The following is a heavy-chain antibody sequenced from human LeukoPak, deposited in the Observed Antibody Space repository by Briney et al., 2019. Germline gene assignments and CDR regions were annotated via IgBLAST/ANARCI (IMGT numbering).Heavy chain of an antibody. CDR2: ISSSSSTI. D-gene: IGHD3-22*01. J-gene: IGHJ4*02. Sequence: PGGSLRLSCAASGFTFSSYSMNWVRQAPGKELEWVSYISSSSSTIYYADSVKGRFTISRDNAKNSLYLQMNSLRAEDTAVYYCARDLNYDSSGYYYDWGQGTLVTVSS. V-gene: IGHV3-48*04. CDR3: ARDLNYDSSGYYYD. CDR1: GFTFSSYS.